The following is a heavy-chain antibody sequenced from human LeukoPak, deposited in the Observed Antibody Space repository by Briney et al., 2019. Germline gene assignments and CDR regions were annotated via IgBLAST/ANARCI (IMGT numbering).Heavy chain of an antibody. V-gene: IGHV3-9*01. CDR2: ISWNSGSI. D-gene: IGHD2-2*01. Sequence: PGGSLRLSCAASGFTFDDYAMHWVRQALGKGLEWVSGISWNSGSIGYADSVKGRFTISRDNAKNSLYLQMNSLRAEDTAVYYCAKEASRYCSSTSCPTSDYWGQGTLVTVSS. J-gene: IGHJ4*02. CDR3: AKEASRYCSSTSCPTSDY. CDR1: GFTFDDYA.